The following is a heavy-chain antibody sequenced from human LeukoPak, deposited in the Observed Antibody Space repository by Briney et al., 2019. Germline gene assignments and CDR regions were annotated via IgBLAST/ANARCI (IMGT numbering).Heavy chain of an antibody. V-gene: IGHV4-34*01. D-gene: IGHD6-6*01. Sequence: PSETLSLTCAVYGGSFSGYYWSWIRQPPGKGLDWIGEINHSGSTNYNPSLKSRVTISVDTSKNQFSLKLSSVTAADTAVYYCATARGYSSSRAYFYWGQGTLVTVSS. CDR1: GGSFSGYY. CDR2: INHSGST. CDR3: ATARGYSSSRAYFY. J-gene: IGHJ4*02.